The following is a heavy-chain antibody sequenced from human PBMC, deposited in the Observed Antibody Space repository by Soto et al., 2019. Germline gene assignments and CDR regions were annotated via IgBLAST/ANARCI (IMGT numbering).Heavy chain of an antibody. V-gene: IGHV3-48*01. Sequence: GGSLRLSCAASGFTFSSYSMNWVRQAPGKGLEWVSYISSSSSTIYYADSVKGRFTISRDNAKNSLYLQMNSLRAEDTAVYYCAGDRGCSSTSCYPLWFDPWGQGTLVTVSS. CDR1: GFTFSSYS. J-gene: IGHJ5*02. CDR3: AGDRGCSSTSCYPLWFDP. D-gene: IGHD2-2*01. CDR2: ISSSSSTI.